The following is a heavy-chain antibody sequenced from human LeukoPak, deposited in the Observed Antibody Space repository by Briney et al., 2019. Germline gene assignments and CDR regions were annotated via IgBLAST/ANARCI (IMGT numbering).Heavy chain of an antibody. CDR2: INHSGST. CDR3: ARVVRGKLGFDY. V-gene: IGHV4-34*01. J-gene: IGHJ4*02. D-gene: IGHD1-26*01. CDR1: GGSFSGYY. Sequence: SETLSLTCAVYGGSFSGYYWSWIRQPPVKGLEWIGEINHSGSTNYNPSLKSRVTISVDTSKNQFSLKLSSVTAADTAVYYCARVVRGKLGFDYWGQGTLVTVSS.